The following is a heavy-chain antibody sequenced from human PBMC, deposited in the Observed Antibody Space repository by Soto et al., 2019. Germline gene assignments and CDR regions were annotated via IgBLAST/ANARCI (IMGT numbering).Heavy chain of an antibody. J-gene: IGHJ6*02. CDR3: AKGPTYYYYGIDV. CDR1: GFTFSSYA. V-gene: IGHV3-23*01. Sequence: EVQLLESGGGLVQPGGSLRLSCAASGFTFSSYAMTWVRQAPGKGLEWVSAISGNGVTSYYADSVKGRFTVSRDNSKNTLYLQVNSLRAEDTAAYYCAKGPTYYYYGIDVWGQGTTVTVS. CDR2: ISGNGVTS.